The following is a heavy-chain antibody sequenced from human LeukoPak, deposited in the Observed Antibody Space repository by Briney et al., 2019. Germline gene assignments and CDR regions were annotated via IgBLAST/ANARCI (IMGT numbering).Heavy chain of an antibody. CDR1: GFTFSSYG. CDR3: AKGSPYVAARHFFDY. D-gene: IGHD6-6*01. V-gene: IGHV3-30*02. Sequence: HPGGSLRLSCAASGFTFSSYGMHWVRQAPGKGLEWVAFIRYDGSNKYYADSVKGRFTISRDNSKNTLYLQMHSLRAEDTAVYYCAKGSPYVAARHFFDYWGQGMLATVSS. J-gene: IGHJ4*02. CDR2: IRYDGSNK.